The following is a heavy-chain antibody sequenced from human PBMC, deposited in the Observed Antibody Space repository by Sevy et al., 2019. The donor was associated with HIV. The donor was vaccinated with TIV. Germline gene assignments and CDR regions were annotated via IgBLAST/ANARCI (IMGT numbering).Heavy chain of an antibody. Sequence: GGSLRLSCAASGFTFSSFWMSWVRQAPGKGLEWVANINEDGSVKYYVDSVKGRFTISRDNAKNSLFLEMNSLRAGDTAIYYCATDTVWGQGSVVTVSS. CDR2: INEDGSVK. V-gene: IGHV3-7*01. J-gene: IGHJ1*01. CDR1: GFTFSSFW. CDR3: ATDTV. D-gene: IGHD4-17*01.